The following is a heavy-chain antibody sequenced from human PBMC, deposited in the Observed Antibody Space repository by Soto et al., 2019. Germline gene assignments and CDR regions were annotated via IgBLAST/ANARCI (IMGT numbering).Heavy chain of an antibody. CDR3: ARLRYFDWLLSKTDAFDI. Sequence: ASVKVSCKASGYTFTGYYMHWVRQAPGQGLEWMGWINPNSGGTNYAQKFQGRVTMTRDTSISTAYMELSRLRSDDTAVYYCARLRYFDWLLSKTDAFDIWGQGTMVSVSS. CDR2: INPNSGGT. CDR1: GYTFTGYY. J-gene: IGHJ3*02. V-gene: IGHV1-2*02. D-gene: IGHD3-9*01.